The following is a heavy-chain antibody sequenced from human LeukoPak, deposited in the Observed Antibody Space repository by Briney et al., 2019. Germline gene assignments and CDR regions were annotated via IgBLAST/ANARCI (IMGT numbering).Heavy chain of an antibody. D-gene: IGHD1-1*01. J-gene: IGHJ4*02. V-gene: IGHV3-21*01. CDR2: ISGDSTYI. Sequence: GGSLRLSCAASGFTFASYSMNWVRRAPGKGLEWVSSISGDSTYIYNAGSVKGRFTISRDNAQASLYLQMISLRADDTAVYYRARVSGRLERQSDLDYWGQGTLVIVSS. CDR1: GFTFASYS. CDR3: ARVSGRLERQSDLDY.